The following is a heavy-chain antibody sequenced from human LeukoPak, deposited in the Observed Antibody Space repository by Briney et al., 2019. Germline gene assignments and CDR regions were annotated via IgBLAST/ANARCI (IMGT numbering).Heavy chain of an antibody. CDR3: AKDRRSGGSGAFDI. CDR2: ISWNSGSI. D-gene: IGHD3-10*01. J-gene: IGHJ3*02. CDR1: GFTFDDYA. Sequence: GGSLRLSCAASGFTFDDYAMHWVRQAPGKGLEWVSGISWNSGSIGYADSVKGRFTISRDNAKNSLYLQMNSLRAEDTALYCCAKDRRSGGSGAFDIWGQGTMVTVSS. V-gene: IGHV3-9*01.